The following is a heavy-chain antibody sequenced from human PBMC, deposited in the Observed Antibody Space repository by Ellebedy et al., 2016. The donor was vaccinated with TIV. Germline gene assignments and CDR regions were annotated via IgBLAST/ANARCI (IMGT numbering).Heavy chain of an antibody. J-gene: IGHJ5*02. CDR2: IKQDGSEK. V-gene: IGHV3-7*03. CDR3: GKGPSTAVIKTWFDP. D-gene: IGHD4-17*01. CDR1: GFTFSDYY. Sequence: GESLKISXAASGFTFSDYYMSWIRQAPGKGLEWVANIKQDGSEKYYVDSVKGRFTISRDNAKNSLYLQMNSLRVDDTAVYYCGKGPSTAVIKTWFDPWGQGTLVTVSS.